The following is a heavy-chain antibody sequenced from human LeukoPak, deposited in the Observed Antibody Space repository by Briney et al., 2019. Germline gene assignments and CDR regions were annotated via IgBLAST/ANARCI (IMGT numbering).Heavy chain of an antibody. CDR1: GGSFSGYY. D-gene: IGHD3-3*01. J-gene: IGHJ5*02. CDR3: AREREYVFSNWFDP. Sequence: SETLSLTCAVSGGSFSGYYCSWIRQPPGKGLEWIGESTHSRGTNYNPSLTSRVTISVDTSKNQFSLKLNSVTAADTAVYYCAREREYVFSNWFDPWGQGTLVTISS. V-gene: IGHV4-34*01. CDR2: STHSRGT.